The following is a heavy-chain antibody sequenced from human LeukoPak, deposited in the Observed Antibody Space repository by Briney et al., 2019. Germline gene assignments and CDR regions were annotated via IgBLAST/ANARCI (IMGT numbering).Heavy chain of an antibody. V-gene: IGHV1-46*01. CDR1: GYTFTNHY. Sequence: GASVKASCKASGYTFTNHYAHWVRQAPGQGLEWMGLINPTGGSTKYAQKFQGRLTLTRDTSTSPDYMELSSLRSEDTAVYYCARDNSRNEEGLTSWWFDPWGQGTLVTVSS. CDR3: ARDNSRNEEGLTSWWFDP. D-gene: IGHD2/OR15-2a*01. J-gene: IGHJ5*02. CDR2: INPTGGST.